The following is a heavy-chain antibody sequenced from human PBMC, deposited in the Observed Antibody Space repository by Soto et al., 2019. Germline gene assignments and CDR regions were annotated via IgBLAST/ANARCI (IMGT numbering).Heavy chain of an antibody. V-gene: IGHV1-18*04. D-gene: IGHD3-22*01. J-gene: IGHJ3*02. CDR3: ARVGYDSSGFLMAFDI. CDR1: GYTFTSYG. Sequence: ASVKVSCNASGYTFTSYGISWVRQAPGQGLEWMGWISAYNGNTNYAQKLQGRVTMTTDTSTSTAYMELRSLRSDDTAVYYCARVGYDSSGFLMAFDIWGQGTMVTASS. CDR2: ISAYNGNT.